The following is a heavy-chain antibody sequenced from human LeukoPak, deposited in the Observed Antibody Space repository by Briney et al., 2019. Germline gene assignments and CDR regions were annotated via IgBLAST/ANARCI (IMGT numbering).Heavy chain of an antibody. Sequence: GGSLRLSCAASGSTFSTYGLHWVRQAPGKGLEWVAVIWYDGTNKNYADSVKGRFTISRDDSKNTLYLQMNSLRAEDTAVYYCASMIRLHDAFDIWGQGTMVTVSS. CDR2: IWYDGTNK. D-gene: IGHD3-22*01. J-gene: IGHJ3*02. V-gene: IGHV3-33*01. CDR3: ASMIRLHDAFDI. CDR1: GSTFSTYG.